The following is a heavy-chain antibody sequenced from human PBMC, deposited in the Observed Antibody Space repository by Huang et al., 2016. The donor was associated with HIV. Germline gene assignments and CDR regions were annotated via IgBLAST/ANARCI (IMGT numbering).Heavy chain of an antibody. CDR3: ASGVVVVATPRFYFEQ. Sequence: LTCTIAGTSISGNSKYWGWIRQSPGKGLEWISSIHYGGRTYYNPSLKSRVAMSGYTSHNQHVSLTMASVTAADTAVYYCASGVVVVATPRFYFEQWGGGILVTVPP. D-gene: IGHD2-15*01. V-gene: IGHV4-39*02. J-gene: IGHJ4*02. CDR1: GTSISGNSKY. CDR2: IHYGGRT.